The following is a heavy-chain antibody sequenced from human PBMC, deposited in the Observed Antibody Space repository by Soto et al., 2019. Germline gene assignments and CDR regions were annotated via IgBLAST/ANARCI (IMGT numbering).Heavy chain of an antibody. Sequence: EVQLVESGGGLVQPGGSLRLSCAASGFSFSSYNMNWVRQAPGKGLEWVSYISSSSSTIYYADSVKGRFIISRDNAENSLYLQMNSLRADDTAVYYCAGAFDVWGQGTMVTVSS. J-gene: IGHJ3*01. V-gene: IGHV3-48*01. CDR1: GFSFSSYN. CDR2: ISSSSSTI. CDR3: AGAFDV.